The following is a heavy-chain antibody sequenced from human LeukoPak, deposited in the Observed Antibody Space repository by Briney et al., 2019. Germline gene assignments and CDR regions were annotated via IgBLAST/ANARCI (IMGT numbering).Heavy chain of an antibody. V-gene: IGHV1-69*06. CDR2: IIPLFGTA. J-gene: IGHJ5*02. Sequence: SVKVSCKASGDTFSNYAISWVRQAPGQGLEWMGGIIPLFGTANYGQKFQGRVTITADKSTSTAYMELRSLRFDDTAIYYCAKDWHILTGRNCFDPWGQGTLVTVSS. CDR1: GDTFSNYA. CDR3: AKDWHILTGRNCFDP. D-gene: IGHD3-9*01.